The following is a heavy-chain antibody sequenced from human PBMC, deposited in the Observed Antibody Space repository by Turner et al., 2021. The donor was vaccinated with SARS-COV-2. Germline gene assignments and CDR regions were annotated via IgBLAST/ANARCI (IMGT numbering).Heavy chain of an antibody. CDR2: FDPEDGET. Sequence: QVQLVQSGAEVKKPGAAVKVSCKVSGNTLTELSMHWGRPAPGKGLEWMGGFDPEDGETIYAQKFQGRVTMTEDTSTDTAYMELSSLRSEDTAVYYCATAPPIAAAGRWFDPWGQGTLVTVSS. J-gene: IGHJ5*02. CDR1: GNTLTELS. D-gene: IGHD6-13*01. CDR3: ATAPPIAAAGRWFDP. V-gene: IGHV1-24*01.